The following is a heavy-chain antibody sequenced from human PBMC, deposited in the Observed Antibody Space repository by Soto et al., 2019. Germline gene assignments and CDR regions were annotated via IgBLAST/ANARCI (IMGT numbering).Heavy chain of an antibody. D-gene: IGHD2-2*02. CDR1: GFTFSSYA. CDR3: AKDPAAVVTGAISPQFTFDY. Sequence: LRLSCAASGFTFSSYAMSWVRQAPGKGLEWVSAISGSGGSSYYADSVKGRFTISRDNSKNTLYLQMNSLRAEDTAVYYCAKDPAAVVTGAISPQFTFDYWGQGTLVTVSS. V-gene: IGHV3-23*01. CDR2: ISGSGGSS. J-gene: IGHJ4*02.